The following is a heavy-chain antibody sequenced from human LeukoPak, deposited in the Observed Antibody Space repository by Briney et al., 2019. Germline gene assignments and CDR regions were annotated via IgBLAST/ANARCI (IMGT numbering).Heavy chain of an antibody. CDR1: GYTFTTSG. CDR3: ARANYYGSGSDDY. Sequence: ASVKVSCKATGYTFTTSGISWVRQAPGQGLEWMGWISAYDGNTNFAQKYQGRVTLTTDTSTSTAYMELRSLRSDDTAVYYCARANYYGSGSDDYWGQGTLVTVSS. J-gene: IGHJ4*02. D-gene: IGHD3-10*01. CDR2: ISAYDGNT. V-gene: IGHV1-18*01.